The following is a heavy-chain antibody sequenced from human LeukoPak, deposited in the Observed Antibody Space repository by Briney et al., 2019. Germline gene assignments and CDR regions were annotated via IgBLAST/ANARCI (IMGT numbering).Heavy chain of an antibody. CDR2: IYYSGST. D-gene: IGHD4-17*01. Sequence: SETLSLTCTVSGGSISSSSYYWGWIRQPPGKGLEWIGSIYYSGSTYYNPSLKSRVTISVDTSKNQFSLKLSSVTAADTAVYYCARHGWYYGDYAFTDYWGQGTLVTVSS. CDR3: ARHGWYYGDYAFTDY. CDR1: GGSISSSSYY. V-gene: IGHV4-39*01. J-gene: IGHJ4*02.